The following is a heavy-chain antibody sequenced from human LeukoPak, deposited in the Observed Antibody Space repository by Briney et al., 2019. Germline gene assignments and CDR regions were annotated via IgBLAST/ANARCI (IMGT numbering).Heavy chain of an antibody. CDR1: GFTFSSYA. CDR3: AKNEGTDILTGVWYFDL. D-gene: IGHD3-9*01. V-gene: IGHV3-23*01. Sequence: PGGSLRLSCAASGFTFSSYAMSCVRQAPGKGLEWVSAISGSGGSTYYADSVKGRFTISRDNSKNTLYLQMNSLRAEDTAVYYCAKNEGTDILTGVWYFDLWGRGTLVTVSS. J-gene: IGHJ2*01. CDR2: ISGSGGST.